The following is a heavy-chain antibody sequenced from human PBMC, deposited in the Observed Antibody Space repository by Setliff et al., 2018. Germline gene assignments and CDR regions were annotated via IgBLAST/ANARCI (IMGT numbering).Heavy chain of an antibody. V-gene: IGHV4-38-2*02. Sequence: SETLSLTCTVSDASIGGSGYYWGWIRQPPGKGLEWIGSIYHSGSTYYNPSLKSRVTISVDTSKNQFSLKLSSVTAADTAVYYCARSAGYSSSWYNYYYCMDVWGQGTTVTVSS. CDR2: IYHSGST. D-gene: IGHD6-13*01. CDR1: DASIGGSGYY. J-gene: IGHJ6*02. CDR3: ARSAGYSSSWYNYYYCMDV.